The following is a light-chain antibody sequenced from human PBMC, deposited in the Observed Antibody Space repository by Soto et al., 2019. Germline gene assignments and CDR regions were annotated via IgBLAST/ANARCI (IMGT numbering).Light chain of an antibody. CDR1: SSNLGNNH. J-gene: IGLJ2*01. Sequence: QSVLTQPPSVSAAPGQKVTISCSGSSSNLGNNHVSWYQHFPGTAPKLLISDRNNRPSGIPDRFSGSKSGTSASLGITGLQTGDEADYYCATWDSSLSAVVFGGGTKLTVL. V-gene: IGLV1-51*01. CDR2: DRN. CDR3: ATWDSSLSAVV.